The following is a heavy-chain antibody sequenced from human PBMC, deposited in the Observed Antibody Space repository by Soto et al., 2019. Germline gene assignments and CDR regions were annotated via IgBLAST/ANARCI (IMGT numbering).Heavy chain of an antibody. D-gene: IGHD3-22*01. CDR3: AKDISTRGSVTSRVSFDY. CDR2: ISGSGGTT. Sequence: GGSLRLSCAASGFTFSSYAMSWVRQAPGKGLEWVSAISGSGGTTYYADSVKGRFTISRDNSKNTLYLQMNSLRAEDTAVYYCAKDISTRGSVTSRVSFDYWGQGTLVTVSS. CDR1: GFTFSSYA. V-gene: IGHV3-23*01. J-gene: IGHJ4*02.